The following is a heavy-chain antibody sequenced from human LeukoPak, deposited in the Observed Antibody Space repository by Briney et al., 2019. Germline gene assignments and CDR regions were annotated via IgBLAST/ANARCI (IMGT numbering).Heavy chain of an antibody. CDR3: ARQVYYYDSGDINWFDP. D-gene: IGHD3-22*01. J-gene: IGHJ5*02. CDR2: IYPGDSDT. CDR1: GYSFTSYW. V-gene: IGHV5-51*01. Sequence: GESLKISCKGSGYSFTSYWIGWVRQMPGKGLEWMGIIYPGDSDTRYSPSFQGQVTISADKSISTAYLQWSSLKASDTAMYYCARQVYYYDSGDINWFDPWGQGTLVTVSS.